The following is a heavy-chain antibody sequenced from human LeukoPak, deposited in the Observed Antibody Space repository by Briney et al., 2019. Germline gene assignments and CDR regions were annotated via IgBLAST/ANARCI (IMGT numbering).Heavy chain of an antibody. CDR3: ARGGISIFGVVIYMDV. V-gene: IGHV3-30*02. CDR2: IRYDGSNK. J-gene: IGHJ6*03. Sequence: GRSLRLSCAASGFTFSSYGMHWVRQAPGKGLEWVAFIRYDGSNKYYADSVKGRFTISRDNSKNTLYLQMNSLRVEDTALYYCARGGISIFGVVIYMDVWGKGTTVTVSS. D-gene: IGHD3-3*01. CDR1: GFTFSSYG.